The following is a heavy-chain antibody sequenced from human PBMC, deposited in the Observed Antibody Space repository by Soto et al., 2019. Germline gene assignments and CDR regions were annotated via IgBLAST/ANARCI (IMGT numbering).Heavy chain of an antibody. V-gene: IGHV4-34*01. CDR1: GGSFSGYP. CDR3: ARGAPGY. CDR2: INHGGST. J-gene: IGHJ4*02. Sequence: QVQLQQWGAGLLKPSETLSLTCAVYGGSFSGYPWTWIRQPPGKGLEWIGDINHGGSTNYNPSLKXRXXISVDTSKNQFSLKLTSVTAADTAVYYCARGAPGYWGQGTLVTVSS. D-gene: IGHD3-10*01.